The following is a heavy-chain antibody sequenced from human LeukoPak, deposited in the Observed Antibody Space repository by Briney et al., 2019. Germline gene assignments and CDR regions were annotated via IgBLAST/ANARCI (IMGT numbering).Heavy chain of an antibody. CDR2: ISSSGST. D-gene: IGHD3-22*01. J-gene: IGHJ3*02. V-gene: IGHV4-61*02. CDR3: ARGPYSYDSSGAFDI. Sequence: SETLSLTCTVSGDSISSGDYYWRWIRQPAGKGLEWIVRISSSGSTNYNPSLNSRVTISVDTSKNQFSLKLSSVTAADTAVYFCARGPYSYDSSGAFDIWGQGTMVTVSS. CDR1: GDSISSGDYY.